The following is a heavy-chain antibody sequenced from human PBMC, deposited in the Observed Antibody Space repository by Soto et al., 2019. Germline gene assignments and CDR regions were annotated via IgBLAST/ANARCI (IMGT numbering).Heavy chain of an antibody. CDR2: ISSSSSTI. J-gene: IGHJ6*02. D-gene: IGHD3-22*01. CDR1: GFTFSSCS. V-gene: IGHV3-48*02. CDR3: ARERVVIQEARIYYYGMDV. Sequence: GGSLRLSCAASGFTFSSCSMNWVRQAPGKGLEWVSYISSSSSTIYYADSVKGRFTISRDNAKNSLYLQMNSLRDEDTAVYYCARERVVIQEARIYYYGMDVWGQGTTVTVSS.